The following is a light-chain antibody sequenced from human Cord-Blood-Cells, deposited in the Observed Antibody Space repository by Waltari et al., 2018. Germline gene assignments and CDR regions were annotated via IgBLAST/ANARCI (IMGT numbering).Light chain of an antibody. CDR1: SSDVGGYNY. J-gene: IGLJ2*01. V-gene: IGLV2-11*01. CDR2: DVS. Sequence: QSALTQPRSVSGSPGQSVTISCTGTSSDVGGYNYVSWYQQHPGKAPKLMIYDVSKRPSGVPVLFSGSKSGNTASLTISGLQAEDEDDYYCCSYAGSYTFVVFGGGTKLTVL. CDR3: CSYAGSYTFVV.